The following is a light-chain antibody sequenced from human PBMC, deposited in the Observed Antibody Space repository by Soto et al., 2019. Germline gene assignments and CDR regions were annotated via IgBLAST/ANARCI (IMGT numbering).Light chain of an antibody. J-gene: IGKJ4*01. V-gene: IGKV1-6*01. CDR3: LQSYIYPLT. CDR2: TTS. CDR1: QGIRHD. Sequence: AIRLTQSPSSLSASVGDRVNITCRASQGIRHDLGWYQQKPGQAPKLLIYTTSTLQSGVPSRFSGSGSGTDFTLTISDLQPEDFATYYCLQSYIYPLTFGGGTKVEI.